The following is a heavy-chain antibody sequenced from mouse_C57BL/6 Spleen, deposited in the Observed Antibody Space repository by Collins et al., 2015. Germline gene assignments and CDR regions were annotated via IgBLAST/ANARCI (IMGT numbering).Heavy chain of an antibody. D-gene: IGHD1-1*01. J-gene: IGHJ2*01. CDR2: INPGSGGT. Sequence: QVQLQQSGAELVRPGTSVKVSCKASGYAFTNYLIEWVKQRPGQGLEWIGVINPGSGGTNYNEKFKGKATLTADKSSSTAYMQLSSLTSEDSAVYFCARDYGGRYFDYWGQGTTLTVSS. CDR1: GYAFTNYL. CDR3: ARDYGGRYFDY. V-gene: IGHV1-54*01.